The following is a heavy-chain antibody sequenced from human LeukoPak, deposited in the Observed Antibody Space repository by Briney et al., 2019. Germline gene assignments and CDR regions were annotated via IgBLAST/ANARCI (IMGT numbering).Heavy chain of an antibody. V-gene: IGHV3-48*02. Sequence: GGSLRLSCAASGFTFSRYSMNWVRQAPGKGLEWVSYISSRSTTMYYADSVKGRSTISRDNAKNSLYLQMNSLRDEDTAVYFCARDATTPWGQGTLVTVSS. CDR2: ISSRSTTM. CDR1: GFTFSRYS. D-gene: IGHD1/OR15-1a*01. J-gene: IGHJ5*02. CDR3: ARDATTP.